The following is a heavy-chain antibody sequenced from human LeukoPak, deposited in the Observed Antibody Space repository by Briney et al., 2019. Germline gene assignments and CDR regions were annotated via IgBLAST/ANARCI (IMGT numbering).Heavy chain of an antibody. J-gene: IGHJ4*02. Sequence: GGSLGLSCAASGFTFSSYWMSWVRQAPGRGLEWVANIEKDGSDKYYVDSVKGRFTISRDNAKNSLYLQMNSLRAEDSAVYYCARSLWPEDYWGQGTLVTVSS. CDR3: ARSLWPEDY. CDR2: IEKDGSDK. D-gene: IGHD2-21*01. CDR1: GFTFSSYW. V-gene: IGHV3-7*01.